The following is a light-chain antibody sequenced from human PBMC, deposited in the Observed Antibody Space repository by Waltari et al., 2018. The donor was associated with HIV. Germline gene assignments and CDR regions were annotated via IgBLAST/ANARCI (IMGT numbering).Light chain of an antibody. J-gene: IGLJ2*01. Sequence: QSVLAQPRSASGPPGPGLNISCSGSSSNARHHYSSWYHQVPGVAPKLLIYRNNQRPSGVPDRFSGSKSGTSASLAISGLRTEDEAEYYCAAWDDRLSGRLFGGGTKVTVL. V-gene: IGLV1-47*01. CDR2: RNN. CDR1: SSNARHHY. CDR3: AAWDDRLSGRL.